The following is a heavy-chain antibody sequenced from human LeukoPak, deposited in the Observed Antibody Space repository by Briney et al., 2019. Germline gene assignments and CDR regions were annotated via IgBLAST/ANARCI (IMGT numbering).Heavy chain of an antibody. D-gene: IGHD3-22*01. CDR1: GYTFTGYY. CDR3: ARNTYYYDSSGYFYWFDP. V-gene: IGHV1-8*02. CDR2: INPNSGNT. Sequence: GASVKVSCKASGYTFTGYYMHWVRQAPGQGLEWMGWINPNSGNTGYAQKFQGRVTMTRNTSISTAYMELSSLRSEDTAVYYCARNTYYYDSSGYFYWFDPWGQGTLVTVSS. J-gene: IGHJ5*02.